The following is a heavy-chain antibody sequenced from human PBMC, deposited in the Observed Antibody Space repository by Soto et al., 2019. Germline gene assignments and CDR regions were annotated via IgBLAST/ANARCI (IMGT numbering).Heavy chain of an antibody. D-gene: IGHD3-22*01. CDR1: GFTFSKYG. CDR2: IWYDGSLE. J-gene: IGHJ4*02. V-gene: IGHV3-33*01. Sequence: QVHLVESGGGVVQPGRSRRLSCAASGFTFSKYGMHWVRQAPGKGLEWVAAIWYDGSLENYADSVKGRFTVSRDNSKNMLYLQMNSLRAEDTAIYYCARADYFESISDYAWWGQGTVVTVSS. CDR3: ARADYFESISDYAW.